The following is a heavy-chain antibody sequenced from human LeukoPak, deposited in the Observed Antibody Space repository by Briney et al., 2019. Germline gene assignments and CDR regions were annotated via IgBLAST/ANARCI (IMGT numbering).Heavy chain of an antibody. CDR2: ISWNSGSI. D-gene: IGHD6-13*01. J-gene: IGHJ4*02. Sequence: GGSLRLSCAASGFTFDDYAMPWVRQAPGKGLEWVSGISWNSGSIGHADSVKGRFTISRDNAKNSLYLQMNSLRAEDTALYYCAKDMARGIAAASLFDYWGQGTLVTVSS. CDR1: GFTFDDYA. V-gene: IGHV3-9*01. CDR3: AKDMARGIAAASLFDY.